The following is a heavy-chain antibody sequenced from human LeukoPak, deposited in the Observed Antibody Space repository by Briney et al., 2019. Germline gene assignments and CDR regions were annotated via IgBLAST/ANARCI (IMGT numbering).Heavy chain of an antibody. V-gene: IGHV4-38-2*02. CDR2: IYHSGST. Sequence: SETLSLTCTASGYSISSGYYWGWIRPPPGKGLEWIGIIYHSGSTNYNPSLKSRVTISVDTSKNQFSLKLSSVTAADTAVYYCARHRRFGESHDYWGQGTLVTVSS. J-gene: IGHJ4*02. CDR1: GYSISSGYY. CDR3: ARHRRFGESHDY. D-gene: IGHD3-10*01.